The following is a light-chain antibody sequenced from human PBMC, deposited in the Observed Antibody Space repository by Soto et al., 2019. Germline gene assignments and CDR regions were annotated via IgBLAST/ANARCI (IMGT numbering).Light chain of an antibody. CDR1: SSDVGGYNY. CDR3: SSYTSNNTRPWD. CDR2: DVN. V-gene: IGLV2-14*03. J-gene: IGLJ3*02. Sequence: QSVLPQPASVSGSPGQSITSCCTGTSSDVGGYNYVSWYQQHPGKAPKLMIYDVNNRPSGVSNRFSGSKSGNTASLTISGLQAEDEADYCCSSYTSNNTRPWDFGGGTKVTVL.